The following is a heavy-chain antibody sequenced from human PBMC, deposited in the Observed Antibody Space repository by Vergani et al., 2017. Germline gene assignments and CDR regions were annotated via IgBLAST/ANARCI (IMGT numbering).Heavy chain of an antibody. CDR3: AKDHYDFWSGYPNLSPFDL. J-gene: IGHJ2*01. D-gene: IGHD3-3*01. V-gene: IGHV1-46*01. Sequence: QVQLVQSGAEVKKPGASVKVSCKASGYTFTSYYMHWVRQAPGQGLEWMGIINPSGGSTSYAQKFQGRVTMTRDTSTSTVYMELSSLRAEDTALYYCAKDHYDFWSGYPNLSPFDLWGRGTLVTVSS. CDR2: INPSGGST. CDR1: GYTFTSYY.